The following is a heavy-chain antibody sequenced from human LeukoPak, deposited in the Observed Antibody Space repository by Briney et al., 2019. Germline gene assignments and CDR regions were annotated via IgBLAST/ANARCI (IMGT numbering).Heavy chain of an antibody. J-gene: IGHJ3*02. CDR1: GGSISSYY. Sequence: PSETLSLTCTVSGGSISSYYWSWIRQPPGKGLEWIGYIYYSGSTNYNPSLKSRVTISVDTSKNQFSLKLSSVTAADTAVYYCARAPVPTVYCSSTSCGTDAFDI. CDR2: IYYSGST. D-gene: IGHD2-2*01. V-gene: IGHV4-59*08. CDR3: ARAPVPTVYCSSTSCGTDAFDI.